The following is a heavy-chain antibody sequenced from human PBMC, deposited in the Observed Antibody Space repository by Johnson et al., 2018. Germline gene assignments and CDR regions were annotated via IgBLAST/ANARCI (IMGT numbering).Heavy chain of an antibody. CDR1: GFTFSRYW. CDR2: INSDGRST. J-gene: IGHJ3*02. V-gene: IGHV3-74*01. CDR3: VRDVPLSLDVFDI. Sequence: VQLVQAGGGLVQPGGSLRLSCAASGFTFSRYWMHWVRQAPGKGLVWVSRINSDGRSTSYADSVKGRFTISRDNVKNTLYLQRNRLRAEDTAVYYRVRDVPLSLDVFDIWGQGTMVTVSS.